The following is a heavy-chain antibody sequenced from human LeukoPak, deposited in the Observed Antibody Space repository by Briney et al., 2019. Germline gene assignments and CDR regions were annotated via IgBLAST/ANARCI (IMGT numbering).Heavy chain of an antibody. Sequence: GGSLRLSCAASGFTFSSHGMSWVRQAPGKGLEWVSTISGSGDNTYYADSVKGRFTISRDNSKNTLYLQMNSLRAEDTAVYYCARRRHCSGGSCHFDYWGQGTLVTVSS. CDR3: ARRRHCSGGSCHFDY. D-gene: IGHD2-15*01. CDR1: GFTFSSHG. J-gene: IGHJ4*02. CDR2: ISGSGDNT. V-gene: IGHV3-23*01.